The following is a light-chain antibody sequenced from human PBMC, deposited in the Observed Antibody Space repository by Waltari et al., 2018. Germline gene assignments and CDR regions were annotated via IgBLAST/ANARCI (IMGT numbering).Light chain of an antibody. CDR2: GTS. CDR3: QAYDGSLSGWV. J-gene: IGLJ2*01. V-gene: IGLV1-40*01. CDR1: TSNIGAGYD. Sequence: QSVLTQPPSVSGAPGQSVTISCTGSTSNIGAGYDVHWYQHLPGTAPKLLIYGTSNGPSEGADRFSASNAGTSSSLGITGLQAEDEAEYDCQAYDGSLSGWVCGGGTKLTVL.